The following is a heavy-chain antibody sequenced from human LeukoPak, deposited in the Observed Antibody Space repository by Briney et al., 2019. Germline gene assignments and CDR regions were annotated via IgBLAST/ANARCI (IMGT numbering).Heavy chain of an antibody. CDR3: AKVAHYYYGSESYYFFEH. Sequence: PGGSLRLSCAASGFTFSTYTMNWVRQTPGKGLEWVSSISSSDSYIYYADSVKGRFTISRGNAKNSLYLQMNSLRVEDTATYYCAKVAHYYYGSESYYFFEHWGQGTPVTASS. D-gene: IGHD3-10*01. CDR2: ISSSDSYI. V-gene: IGHV3-21*01. J-gene: IGHJ4*02. CDR1: GFTFSTYT.